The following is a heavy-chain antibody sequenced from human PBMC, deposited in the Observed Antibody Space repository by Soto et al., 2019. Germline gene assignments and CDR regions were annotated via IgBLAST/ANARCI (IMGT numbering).Heavy chain of an antibody. Sequence: QVQLVESGGGLVKPGGSLRLSCAASGFTFSDYYMSWIRQAPGKRLEWVSYISSSGSTIYYADSVKGRFTISRDNAKNSLYLQMNSLRAEDTAVYYCARVLKLRYFDWLGDAFDIWGQGTMVTVSS. V-gene: IGHV3-11*01. D-gene: IGHD3-9*01. CDR1: GFTFSDYY. CDR2: ISSSGSTI. CDR3: ARVLKLRYFDWLGDAFDI. J-gene: IGHJ3*02.